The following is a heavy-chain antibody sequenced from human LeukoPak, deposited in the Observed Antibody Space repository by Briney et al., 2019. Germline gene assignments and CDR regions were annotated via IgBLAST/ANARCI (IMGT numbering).Heavy chain of an antibody. CDR2: MNPNSGNT. V-gene: IGHV1-8*03. CDR1: GYTFTTSD. Sequence: ASVKVSCKASGYTFTTSDINWVRQATGQGLEWMGWMNPNSGNTGYAQKFQGRVTITRNTSISTAYMELSSLRSEDTAVYYCARGGTSHNWFDPWGQGTLVTVSS. J-gene: IGHJ5*02. CDR3: ARGGTSHNWFDP.